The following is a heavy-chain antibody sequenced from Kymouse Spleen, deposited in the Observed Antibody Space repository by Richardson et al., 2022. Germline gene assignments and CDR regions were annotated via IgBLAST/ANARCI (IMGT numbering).Heavy chain of an antibody. Sequence: QVQLQQWGAGLLKPSETLSLTCAVYGGSFSGYYWSWIRQPPGKGLEWIGEINHSGSTNYNPSLKSRVTISVDTSKNQFSLKLSSVTAADTAVYYCAREDYLYYFDYWGQGTLVTVSS. J-gene: IGHJ4*02. CDR1: GGSFSGYY. CDR3: AREDYLYYFDY. V-gene: IGHV4-34*01. D-gene: IGHD4-11,IGHD4-11*01,IGHD4-17*01. CDR2: INHSGST.